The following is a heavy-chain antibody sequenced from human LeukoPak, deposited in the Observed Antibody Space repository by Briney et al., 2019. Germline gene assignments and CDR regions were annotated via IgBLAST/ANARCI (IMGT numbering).Heavy chain of an antibody. CDR2: IYCSGST. CDR3: GRLYCSSTSCFVGGYVEY. J-gene: IGHJ4*02. CDR1: GGSVSSGSNS. V-gene: IGHV4-61*01. D-gene: IGHD2-2*01. Sequence: SETLSLTCTVSGGSVSSGSNSWSWIRQPPGKGLEWIGYIYCSGSTNYNPPLKGRVTISVDTSKNQFSLKLSSVTAADTAVYYCGRLYCSSTSCFVGGYVEYWGQGTLVTVSS.